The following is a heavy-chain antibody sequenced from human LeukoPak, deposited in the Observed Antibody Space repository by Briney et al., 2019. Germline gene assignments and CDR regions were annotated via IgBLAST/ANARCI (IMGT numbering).Heavy chain of an antibody. D-gene: IGHD5-24*01. CDR1: GYSFTGYL. CDR3: AALGSTMRQRTDP. J-gene: IGHJ5*02. Sequence: ASVKVSCKDPGYSFTGYLVQWVRQAPGQGLQWMGRPSPDSDDTIYAPKFAGSVTLTRDRSTRTAYLELRRLTSDDSAVYYCAALGSTMRQRTDPWGQGTPVTVSS. V-gene: IGHV1-2*02. CDR2: PSPDSDDT.